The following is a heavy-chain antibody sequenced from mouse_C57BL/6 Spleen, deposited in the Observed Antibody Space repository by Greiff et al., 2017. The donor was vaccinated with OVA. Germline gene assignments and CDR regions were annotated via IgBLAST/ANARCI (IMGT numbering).Heavy chain of an antibody. J-gene: IGHJ2*01. CDR1: GFTFSSYG. D-gene: IGHD1-1*01. Sequence: EVQGVESGGDLVKPGGSLKLSCAASGFTFSSYGMSWVRQTPDKRLEWVATISSGGSYTYYPDSVKGRFTISRDNTKNTLYLQMSSLKSEDTAMYYCARVSTVYFDYWGQGTTLTVSS. V-gene: IGHV5-6*01. CDR2: ISSGGSYT. CDR3: ARVSTVYFDY.